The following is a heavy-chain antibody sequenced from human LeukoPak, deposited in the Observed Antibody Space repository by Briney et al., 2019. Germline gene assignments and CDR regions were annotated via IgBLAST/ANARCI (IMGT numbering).Heavy chain of an antibody. CDR3: AKDRSYYFDH. CDR2: ISGSGGTT. CDR1: GFPFSNYA. J-gene: IGHJ4*02. Sequence: TGGSLRLSCAVSGFPFSNYAMSWVRQAPGKGLEWVSAISGSGGTTYYANSVKGRFTISRDNSKNTLYLQMNSLRAEDTAVYYCAKDRSYYFDHWGQGTLVTVSS. D-gene: IGHD1-26*01. V-gene: IGHV3-23*01.